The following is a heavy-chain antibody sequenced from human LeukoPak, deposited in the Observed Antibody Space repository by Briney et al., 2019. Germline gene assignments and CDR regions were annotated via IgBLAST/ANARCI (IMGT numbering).Heavy chain of an antibody. J-gene: IGHJ5*02. D-gene: IGHD3-10*01. CDR3: ANPTYYYGSGSYPP. V-gene: IGHV3-23*01. CDR2: ISGSGGST. Sequence: GGSLRLSCAASGFTFSSYAMSWVRQAPGKGLEWVSAISGSGGSTYYADSVKGRFTISRDNSKNTLYLQMNNLRAEDTAVYYCANPTYYYGSGSYPPWGQGTLVTVSS. CDR1: GFTFSSYA.